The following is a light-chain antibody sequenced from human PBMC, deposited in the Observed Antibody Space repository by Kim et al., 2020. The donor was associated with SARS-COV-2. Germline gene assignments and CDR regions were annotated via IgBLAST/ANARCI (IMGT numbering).Light chain of an antibody. CDR2: SNN. J-gene: IGLJ1*01. Sequence: ELTQPPSASGTPGQRVTISCSGSSSNIGSNTVNWYQQLPGTAPKLLIYSNNQRPSGVPDRFSGSKSGTSASLAISGLQSEDEADYYCAAWHDSLNGYVFGTGTKVTVL. CDR1: SSNIGSNT. V-gene: IGLV1-44*01. CDR3: AAWHDSLNGYV.